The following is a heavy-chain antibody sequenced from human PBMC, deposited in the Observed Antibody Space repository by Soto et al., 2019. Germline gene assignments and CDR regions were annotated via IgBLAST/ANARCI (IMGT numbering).Heavy chain of an antibody. CDR1: GLTFGSYA. Sequence: GGSLRLSCAVSGLTFGSYAMTWVRQAPGKGLEWVSGISGSGGSTYYADSVKGRFTISRDNSKNTLYLQMNSLRAEDTAVYYCAKWGPKMEWLPQSPSRVGYWGQGTLVTVSS. D-gene: IGHD3-3*01. CDR2: ISGSGGST. J-gene: IGHJ4*02. CDR3: AKWGPKMEWLPQSPSRVGY. V-gene: IGHV3-23*01.